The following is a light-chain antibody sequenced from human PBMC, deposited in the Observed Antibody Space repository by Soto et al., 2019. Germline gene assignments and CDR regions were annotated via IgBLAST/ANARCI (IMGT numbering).Light chain of an antibody. Sequence: DIVVTQSPLSLTVTPGEPASISCRSSQSLLHRNGYTYLDWYLQKPGQSPQVLIYMGSNRASGVPGRFSGSGSGTDFTLKSSRVEAEDVGVYYCMQTLQTRTFGQGTKVEI. CDR3: MQTLQTRT. J-gene: IGKJ1*01. V-gene: IGKV2-28*01. CDR2: MGS. CDR1: QSLLHRNGYTY.